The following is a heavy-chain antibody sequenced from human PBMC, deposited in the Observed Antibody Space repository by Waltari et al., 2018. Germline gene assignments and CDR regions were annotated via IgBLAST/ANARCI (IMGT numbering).Heavy chain of an antibody. CDR3: ARGGRIQLWYRPIDY. D-gene: IGHD5-18*01. V-gene: IGHV4-34*01. CDR1: GGSFSGYY. J-gene: IGHJ4*02. Sequence: QVQLQQWGAGLLKPSETLSLTCAVYGGSFSGYYWSWIRQPPGKGLVWIGEINHSGSPHYTPSLKSRVTISVDTSKNQFSLKLSSVTAADTAVYYCARGGRIQLWYRPIDYWGQGTLVTVSS. CDR2: INHSGSP.